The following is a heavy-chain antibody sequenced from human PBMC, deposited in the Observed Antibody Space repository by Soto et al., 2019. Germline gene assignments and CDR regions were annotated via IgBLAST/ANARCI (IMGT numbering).Heavy chain of an antibody. Sequence: GGSLRLSCAASGFTFSSYWMSWVRQAPGKGLEWVANIKQDGSEKYYVDSVKGRFTISRDNAKNSLYLQMNSLRAEDTAVYYCAREPMVRGDESYYYYMDVWGKGTTVTVSS. D-gene: IGHD3-10*01. CDR2: IKQDGSEK. V-gene: IGHV3-7*01. J-gene: IGHJ6*03. CDR1: GFTFSSYW. CDR3: AREPMVRGDESYYYYMDV.